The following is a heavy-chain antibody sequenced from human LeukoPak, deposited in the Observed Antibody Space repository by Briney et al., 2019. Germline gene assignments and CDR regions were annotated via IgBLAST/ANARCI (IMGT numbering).Heavy chain of an antibody. Sequence: GGSLRLSCAASGFTFSSYWMSWVRQAPGKGLEWVANIKQDGSEKYYVDSVKGRFTIPRDNTKNSLYLQMNSLRAEDTAVYYCAREFGVVNYDWWGQGTLVTVSS. V-gene: IGHV3-7*01. D-gene: IGHD3-3*01. CDR2: IKQDGSEK. CDR3: AREFGVVNYDW. CDR1: GFTFSSYW. J-gene: IGHJ4*02.